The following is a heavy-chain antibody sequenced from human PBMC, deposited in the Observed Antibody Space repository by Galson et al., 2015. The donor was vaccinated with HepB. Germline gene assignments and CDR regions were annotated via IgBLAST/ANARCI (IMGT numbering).Heavy chain of an antibody. CDR1: GFTFSSYW. CDR3: MSGYTSGG. Sequence: SLRLSCAASGFTFSSYWMTWVRQAPGKGLEWVANINQDGGNKHYVDSVKGRFTISRDSAKNSLYLQMNNLRVEDTAVYYCMSGYTSGGWGQGTLVTVSS. J-gene: IGHJ4*02. CDR2: INQDGGNK. D-gene: IGHD5-24*01. V-gene: IGHV3-7*01.